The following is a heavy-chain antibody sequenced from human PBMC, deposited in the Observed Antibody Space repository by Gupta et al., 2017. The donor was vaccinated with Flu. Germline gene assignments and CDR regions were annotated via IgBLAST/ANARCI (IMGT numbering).Heavy chain of an antibody. CDR2: ISGSGGST. CDR3: AKASPRVGAATDAVNI. CDR1: GFTFISYA. Sequence: EVQLLESGGGLVQPGGSLRLSCAASGFTFISYAMTWVRQAPGKGLEWVSAISGSGGSTYYADSVKGRFTISRDNSKNTLFLQKDSLRPEDTAVYYCAKASPRVGAATDAVNIWGQGTMVTVSS. D-gene: IGHD1-26*01. J-gene: IGHJ3*02. V-gene: IGHV3-23*01.